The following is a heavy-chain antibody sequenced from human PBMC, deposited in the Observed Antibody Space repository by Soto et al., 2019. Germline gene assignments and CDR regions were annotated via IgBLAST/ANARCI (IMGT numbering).Heavy chain of an antibody. D-gene: IGHD4-17*01. CDR3: AKDRGALRWSEEHYYFDY. Sequence: PGGSLRLSCAASGFTFSSYGMHWVRQAPGKGLEWVAVILYDGSNKYYADSVKGRFTISRDNSKNTPYLQMNSLRAEDTAVYYCAKDRGALRWSEEHYYFDYWGQGTLVTVSS. V-gene: IGHV3-30*18. CDR1: GFTFSSYG. J-gene: IGHJ4*02. CDR2: ILYDGSNK.